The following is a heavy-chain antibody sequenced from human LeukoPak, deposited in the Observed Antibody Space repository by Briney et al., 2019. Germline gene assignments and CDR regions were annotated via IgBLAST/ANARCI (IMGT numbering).Heavy chain of an antibody. Sequence: PSETLSLTCAVYGGSFSSYYWSWIRQPPGKGLEWIGYIYYSGSTNYNPSLKSRVTISVDTSKNQFSLKLSSVTAADTAVYYCARGGGPGYSSSWYHESNFDYWGQGTLVTVSS. D-gene: IGHD6-13*01. CDR2: IYYSGST. CDR3: ARGGGPGYSSSWYHESNFDY. CDR1: GGSFSSYY. V-gene: IGHV4-59*01. J-gene: IGHJ4*02.